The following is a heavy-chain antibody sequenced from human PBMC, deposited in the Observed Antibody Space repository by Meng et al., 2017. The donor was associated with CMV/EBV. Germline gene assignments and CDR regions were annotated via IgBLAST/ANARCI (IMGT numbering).Heavy chain of an antibody. CDR3: ARPYYDILTDYYYYYGMDV. CDR1: GGTFSSYA. V-gene: IGHV1-69*05. Sequence: SVKVSCKASGGTFSSYAISWVRQAPGQGLEWMGGIIPIFGTANYAQKFQGRVTITTDESTGTAYMGLSSLRSEDTAVYYCARPYYDILTDYYYYYGMDVWGQGATVTVSS. J-gene: IGHJ6*02. D-gene: IGHD3-9*01. CDR2: IIPIFGTA.